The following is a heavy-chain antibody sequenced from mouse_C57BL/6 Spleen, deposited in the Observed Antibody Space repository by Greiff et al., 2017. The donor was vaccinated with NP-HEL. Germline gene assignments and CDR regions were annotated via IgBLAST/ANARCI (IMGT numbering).Heavy chain of an antibody. Sequence: VQLQQSGAELVRPGTSVKVSCKASGYAFTNYLIEWVKQRPGQGLEWIGVINPGSGGTNYNEKFKGKATLTADKSSSTAYMQLSSLTSEDSAVYYCARTNAMDYWGQGTSVTVSS. CDR2: INPGSGGT. CDR1: GYAFTNYL. CDR3: ARTNAMDY. J-gene: IGHJ4*01. V-gene: IGHV1-54*01.